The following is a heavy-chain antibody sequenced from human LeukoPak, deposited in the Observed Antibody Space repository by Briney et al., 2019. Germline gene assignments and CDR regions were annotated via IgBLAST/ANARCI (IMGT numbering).Heavy chain of an antibody. CDR3: ARHEGSTWSIHLNY. D-gene: IGHD6-13*01. J-gene: IGHJ4*02. CDR1: GGSFSGYY. Sequence: SETLSLTCAVYGGSFSGYYWGWIRQPPGKGLEWIGSISYSGTTYYNASLKSRVTISVDTSTNQVSLKLSSVTAADTAVYYCARHEGSTWSIHLNYRGQGILVTVSS. V-gene: IGHV4-34*01. CDR2: ISYSGTT.